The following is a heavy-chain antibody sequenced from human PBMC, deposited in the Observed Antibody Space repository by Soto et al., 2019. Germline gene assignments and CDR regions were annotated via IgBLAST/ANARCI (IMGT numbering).Heavy chain of an antibody. CDR2: LSGSGGST. J-gene: IGHJ6*02. V-gene: IGHV3-23*01. CDR3: AKDSSCSNEYYYYGMDV. CDR1: GFSFSSYA. Sequence: GGSLRLSCAASGFSFSSYAMCWVRQAPGKGLEWVSALSGSGGSTYYADSVKGRVAISRYNSKTTRYLQMNSLRAEDTAAYYCAKDSSCSNEYYYYGMDVWGQGTTVTVSS. D-gene: IGHD1-1*01.